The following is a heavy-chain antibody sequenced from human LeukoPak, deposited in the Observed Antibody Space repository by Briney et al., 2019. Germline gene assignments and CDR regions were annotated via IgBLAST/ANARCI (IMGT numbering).Heavy chain of an antibody. Sequence: SETLSLTCAVYGGSFSGYYWSWIRQPPGKGLEWIGEINHSGSTNYNPSLKSRVTISVDTSKNQFSLKLSSVTAADTALYYCHLFDYWGQGTLVTVSS. CDR2: INHSGST. V-gene: IGHV4-34*01. J-gene: IGHJ4*02. CDR3: HLFDY. CDR1: GGSFSGYY.